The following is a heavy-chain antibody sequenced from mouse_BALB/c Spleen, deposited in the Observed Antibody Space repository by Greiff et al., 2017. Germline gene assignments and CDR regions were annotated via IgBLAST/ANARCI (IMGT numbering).Heavy chain of an antibody. CDR1: GFTFSSYT. J-gene: IGHJ1*01. Sequence: EVKLVESGGGLVKPGGSLKLSCAASGFTFSSYTMSWVRQTPEKRLEWVATISSGGGNTYYPDSVKGRFTISRDNAKNNLYLQMSSLRSEDTALYYGARSMPAYYSNYRYGYFDVWGAGTTVTVSS. D-gene: IGHD2-5*01. V-gene: IGHV5-9*03. CDR3: ARSMPAYYSNYRYGYFDV. CDR2: ISSGGGNT.